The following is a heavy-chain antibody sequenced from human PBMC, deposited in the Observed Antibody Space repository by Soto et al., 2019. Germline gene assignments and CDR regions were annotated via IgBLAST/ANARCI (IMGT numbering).Heavy chain of an antibody. J-gene: IGHJ5*02. D-gene: IGHD2-15*01. CDR1: GFSLTTSGVG. V-gene: IGHV2-5*02. CDR2: IYWDDDK. Sequence: QITLKESGPTLLKPTQTLTLTCTFSGFSLTTSGVGVGWIRQPPGKALEWLALIYWDDDKRYSPSLHSRPTITKDTSKNQVVLTMTNMGPVDTATYYCAPTFPRHTAGSSGGSFPPAFDPWCQGTLVTVSS. CDR3: APTFPRHTAGSSGGSFPPAFDP.